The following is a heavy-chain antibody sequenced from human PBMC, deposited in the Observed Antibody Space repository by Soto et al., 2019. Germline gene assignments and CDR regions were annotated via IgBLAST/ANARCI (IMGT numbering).Heavy chain of an antibody. D-gene: IGHD2-8*01. CDR3: ARNSLRRDIVLMVYAPTAPFDY. Sequence: GASVKVSCKASGGTFSSYAISWVRQAPGQGLEWMGGIIPIFGTANYAQKFQGRVTITADESTSTAYMELSSLRSEDTAVYYCARNSLRRDIVLMVYAPTAPFDYWGQGTLVTVS. J-gene: IGHJ4*02. CDR1: GGTFSSYA. V-gene: IGHV1-69*13. CDR2: IIPIFGTA.